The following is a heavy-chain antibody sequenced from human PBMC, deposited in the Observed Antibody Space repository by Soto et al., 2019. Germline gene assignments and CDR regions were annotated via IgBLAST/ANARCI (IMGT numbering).Heavy chain of an antibody. CDR2: ISYDGSNK. J-gene: IGHJ4*02. CDR3: ARAGDYDILTGYYL. D-gene: IGHD3-9*01. CDR1: GFTFGSYA. Sequence: QVQLVESGGGVVQPGRSLRLSCAASGFTFGSYAMHWVRQAPGKGLEWVAVISYDGSNKYYADSVKGRFTISRDNSKNTLYLQMNSLRAEDTAVYYCARAGDYDILTGYYLWGQGTLVTVSS. V-gene: IGHV3-30-3*01.